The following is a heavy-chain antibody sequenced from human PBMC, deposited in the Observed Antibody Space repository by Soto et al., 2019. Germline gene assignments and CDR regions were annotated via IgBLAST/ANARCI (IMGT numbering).Heavy chain of an antibody. CDR1: GFTFSDYY. V-gene: IGHV3-11*04. Sequence: GGSLRLSCAASGFTFSDYYMSWIRQAPGKGLEWVSYISSSGSTIYYADSVKGRFTISRDNAKNSLYLQMNSLRAEDTAVYYCARDGRYSSSWRYYYYYMDVWGKGTTVTVSS. CDR3: ARDGRYSSSWRYYYYYMDV. CDR2: ISSSGSTI. D-gene: IGHD6-13*01. J-gene: IGHJ6*03.